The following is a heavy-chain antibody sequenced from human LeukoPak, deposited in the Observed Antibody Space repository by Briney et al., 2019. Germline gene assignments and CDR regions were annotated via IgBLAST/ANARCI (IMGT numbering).Heavy chain of an antibody. D-gene: IGHD6-13*01. V-gene: IGHV3-23*01. J-gene: IGHJ4*02. Sequence: PGGSLRLSCAASGFTFSSDAMSWVRQAPGKGLEWVSAISGSGGSTYYADSVKGRFTISRDNSKNTLYLQMNSLRAEDTAVYYCAQGERIRIAAGVPLSGPPLNWGQGTLVTVSS. CDR2: ISGSGGST. CDR1: GFTFSSDA. CDR3: AQGERIRIAAGVPLSGPPLN.